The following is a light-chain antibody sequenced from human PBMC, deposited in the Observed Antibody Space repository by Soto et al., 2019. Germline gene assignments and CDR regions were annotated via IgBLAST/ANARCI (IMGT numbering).Light chain of an antibody. CDR2: DVS. CDR1: QDINKY. Sequence: DIQMTQSPSSLSASVGDRVTITCQASQDINKYLNWEHQKPGKAPTLLNYDVSNLQKEVPARFSGSSSGTDFSFTITSLQPEDIATYYCLQDDVLPPTCGQRTRLEIK. J-gene: IGKJ5*01. CDR3: LQDDVLPPT. V-gene: IGKV1-33*01.